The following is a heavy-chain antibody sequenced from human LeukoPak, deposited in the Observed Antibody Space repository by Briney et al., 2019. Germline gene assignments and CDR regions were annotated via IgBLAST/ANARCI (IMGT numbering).Heavy chain of an antibody. CDR1: GGSISSSSYY. V-gene: IGHV4-39*01. CDR2: IYYSGST. D-gene: IGHD5-12*01. CDR3: ASTIQYSFCDY. J-gene: IGHJ4*02. Sequence: SETLSLTCTVSGGSISSSSYYWGWIRQPPGKGLEWIGSIYYSGSTYYNPSLKSRVTISVDTSKNQFSLKLSSVTAADTVVYYCASTIQYSFCDYRGQGTLVTVSS.